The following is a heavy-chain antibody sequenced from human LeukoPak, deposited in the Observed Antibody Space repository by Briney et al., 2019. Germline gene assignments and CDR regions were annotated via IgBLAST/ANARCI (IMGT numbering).Heavy chain of an antibody. CDR1: GFSLSTSGVG. V-gene: IGHV2-5*02. J-gene: IGHJ4*02. CDR3: AHRPIAVAVRAFDY. CDR2: IYWDDDK. Sequence: SGPTLVNPTQTLTLPCTFSGFSLSTSGVGVGWIRQPPGKALEWLALIYWDDDKRYSPSLKSRLTITKDTSKNQVVLTMTNMDPVDTATYYCAHRPIAVAVRAFDYWGQGTLVTVSS. D-gene: IGHD6-19*01.